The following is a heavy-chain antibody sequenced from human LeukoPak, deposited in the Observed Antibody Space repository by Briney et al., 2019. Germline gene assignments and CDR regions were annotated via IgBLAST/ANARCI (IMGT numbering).Heavy chain of an antibody. Sequence: GGSLRLSCAASGFAFSSYSMNWVRQAPGKGLEWVSSISSSSSYIYYADSVKGRFTISRDNAKNSLYLQMNSLRAEDTAVHYCAREMWSPGAFDIWGQGTMVTVSS. CDR3: AREMWSPGAFDI. D-gene: IGHD2-21*01. CDR1: GFAFSSYS. J-gene: IGHJ3*02. V-gene: IGHV3-21*01. CDR2: ISSSSSYI.